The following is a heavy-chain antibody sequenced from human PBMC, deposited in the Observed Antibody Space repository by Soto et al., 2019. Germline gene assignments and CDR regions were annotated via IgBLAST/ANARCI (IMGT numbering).Heavy chain of an antibody. CDR2: IFPDDSDT. D-gene: IGHD3-16*01. CDR1: GYRFIDYW. V-gene: IGHV5-51*01. Sequence: GESLKISCKGSGYRFIDYWIGWVRQMPGKGLEWMGIIFPDDSDTRYSPSFQGQVTISADKSSTTAYLQWSSLKASDTAMYFCARYRGHDPPDEYYFDFWGQGTLVTVSS. CDR3: ARYRGHDPPDEYYFDF. J-gene: IGHJ4*02.